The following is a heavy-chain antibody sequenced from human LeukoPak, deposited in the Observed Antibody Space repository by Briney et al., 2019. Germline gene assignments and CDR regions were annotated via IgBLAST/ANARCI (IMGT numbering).Heavy chain of an antibody. D-gene: IGHD4/OR15-4a*01. CDR1: GFTFTSYS. J-gene: IGHJ4*02. CDR2: TSDRGDYT. CDR3: AKKAQYDGHYPLDY. V-gene: IGHV3-23*01. Sequence: GGSLRLSCAASGFTFTSYSMNWVRQAPGKGLEWVSGTSDRGDYTYYADSVKGRFTISRDTSKNTLYLQMNSLRAEDTALYFCAKKAQYDGHYPLDYWGQGTLVTVSA.